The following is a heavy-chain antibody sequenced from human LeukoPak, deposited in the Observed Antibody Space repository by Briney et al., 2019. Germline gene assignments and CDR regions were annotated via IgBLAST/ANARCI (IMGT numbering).Heavy chain of an antibody. CDR3: ARPHCSSTECRPPEWFDL. D-gene: IGHD2-2*01. Sequence: ASMRVSCKASGYTFTSYDINWVRRATGQGLEWMGWMNPNSGNTGYAQKFQGRVTMTRDTSISTAYMELSSLKSEDTAVYYCARPHCSSTECRPPEWFDLWGEGTRVTVSS. CDR2: MNPNSGNT. V-gene: IGHV1-8*01. CDR1: GYTFTSYD. J-gene: IGHJ5*02.